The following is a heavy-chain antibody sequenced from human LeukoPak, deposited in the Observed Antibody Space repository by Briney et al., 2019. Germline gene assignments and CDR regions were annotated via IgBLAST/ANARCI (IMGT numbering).Heavy chain of an antibody. Sequence: SETLSLTCTVSGGSISSYYWSWIRQPPGEGLEWIGYIYYSGSTNYNPSLKSRVSISVDTSKNQFSLNLTSVSAADTAVYYCARHPTVTTGRQFDPWGQGTLVTVSS. CDR1: GGSISSYY. CDR2: IYYSGST. CDR3: ARHPTVTTGRQFDP. V-gene: IGHV4-59*08. D-gene: IGHD4-11*01. J-gene: IGHJ5*02.